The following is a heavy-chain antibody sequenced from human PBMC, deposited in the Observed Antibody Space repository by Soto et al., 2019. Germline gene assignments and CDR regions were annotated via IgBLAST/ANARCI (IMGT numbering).Heavy chain of an antibody. J-gene: IGHJ3*02. CDR3: ARQPPGSGYAFDI. Sequence: GSLRLSCAASGFTFSSYSMNWVRQAPGKGLEWVSSISSSSSYIYYADSVKGRFTISRDNAKNSLYLQMNSLRAEDTAVYYCARQPPGSGYAFDIWGQGTMVTV. D-gene: IGHD3-22*01. V-gene: IGHV3-21*01. CDR2: ISSSSSYI. CDR1: GFTFSSYS.